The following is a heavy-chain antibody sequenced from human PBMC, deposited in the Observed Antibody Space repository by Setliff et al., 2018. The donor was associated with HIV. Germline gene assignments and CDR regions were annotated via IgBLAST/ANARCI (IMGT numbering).Heavy chain of an antibody. Sequence: PSGTLSLTCTVSGSGISSFSYYWSWIRQSTGKGLEWIGNVYHSVGTDYNPSLRSRVSISVDTSTNHFSLKLTSVTAADTALYYCVTTDYFYGRNNFEYWGQGALVTVSS. D-gene: IGHD3-10*01. J-gene: IGHJ4*02. CDR3: VTTDYFYGRNNFEY. CDR1: GSGISSFSYY. V-gene: IGHV4-39*02. CDR2: VYHSVGT.